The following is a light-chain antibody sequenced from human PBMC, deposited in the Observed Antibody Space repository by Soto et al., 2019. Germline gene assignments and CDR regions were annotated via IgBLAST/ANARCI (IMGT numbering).Light chain of an antibody. CDR1: QSVSSY. J-gene: IGKJ3*01. V-gene: IGKV3-11*01. CDR3: QAKT. CDR2: DAS. Sequence: EIVLTQSPATLSLSPGERATLSCRASQSVSSYLAWYQQKPGQAPRLLIYDASNRATGIPARFSGSGSGTDFTLTISSLEPEDFAVYYCQAKTFGPGPKVDIK.